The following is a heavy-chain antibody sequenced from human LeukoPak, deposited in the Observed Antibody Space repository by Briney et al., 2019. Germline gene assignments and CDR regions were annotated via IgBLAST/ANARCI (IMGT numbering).Heavy chain of an antibody. CDR3: ARSIVGAQLYFDY. CDR2: IYYSGST. CDR1: GGSISSNY. D-gene: IGHD1-26*01. V-gene: IGHV4-59*01. J-gene: IGHJ4*02. Sequence: SETLSLTCTVSGGSISSNYWSWIRQPPGKGLEWIGYIYYSGSTNYNPSLKSRVTISVDTSKNQFSLKLSSVTAADTAVYYCARSIVGAQLYFDYWGQGTLVTVSS.